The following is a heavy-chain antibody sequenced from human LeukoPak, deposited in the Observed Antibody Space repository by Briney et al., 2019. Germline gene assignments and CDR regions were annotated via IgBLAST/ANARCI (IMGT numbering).Heavy chain of an antibody. CDR2: INPNSGGT. D-gene: IGHD1-26*01. V-gene: IGHV1-2*02. J-gene: IGHJ4*02. CDR1: GYTFTGYY. CDR3: ARGGLREPPDY. Sequence: GASVKVSCKASGYTFTGYYIHWARQAPGQGLEWMGWINPNSGGTNYAQKFQGRVTMTRDTSISTAYMELSRLRSDDTSFYYCARGGLREPPDYWGQGTLVTVSS.